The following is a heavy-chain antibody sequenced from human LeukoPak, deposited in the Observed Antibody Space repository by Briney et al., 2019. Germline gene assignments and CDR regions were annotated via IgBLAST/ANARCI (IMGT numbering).Heavy chain of an antibody. CDR2: IKQDGSEK. CDR1: GFTFSSYW. D-gene: IGHD1-26*01. Sequence: GGSLRLSCAASGFTFSSYWMSWVRQAPGKGLEWVANIKQDGSEKYYVDSVKGRFTTSRDNAKNSLYLQMNSLRAEDTAVYYCARGIQYSGSFYYYYMDVWGKGTTVTVSS. CDR3: ARGIQYSGSFYYYYMDV. V-gene: IGHV3-7*01. J-gene: IGHJ6*03.